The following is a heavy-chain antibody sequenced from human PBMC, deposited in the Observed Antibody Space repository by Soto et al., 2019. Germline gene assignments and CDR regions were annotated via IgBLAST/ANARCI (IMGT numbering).Heavy chain of an antibody. V-gene: IGHV3-7*01. CDR1: GFPFSSYS. CDR2: INKNGGEK. J-gene: IGHJ6*02. CDR3: ARDAPRRGDYYYGMDV. Sequence: GGSLRLSCAASGFPFSSYSMIWVRTAPGKGLEWVANINKNGGEKYYVDSVKGRFTISRDNAKNSLYLQMHSLRAEDTAVYYCARDAPRRGDYYYGMDVWGQGTTVNVSS. D-gene: IGHD6-6*01.